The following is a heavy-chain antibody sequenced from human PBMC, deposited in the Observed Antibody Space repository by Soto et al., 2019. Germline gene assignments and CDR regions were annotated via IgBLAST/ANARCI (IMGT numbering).Heavy chain of an antibody. D-gene: IGHD2-15*01. CDR2: IIPIFGTA. Sequence: QVQLVQSGAEVKKPGSSVKVSCKASGGTFSSYAISWVRQAPGQGLEWMGGIIPIFGTANYAQKFQGRVTITADESTSTAYMELSSLRSDDTAVYYCARGRIVVVVAATSYGMDVWGQGTTVTVSS. CDR3: ARGRIVVVVAATSYGMDV. J-gene: IGHJ6*02. V-gene: IGHV1-69*01. CDR1: GGTFSSYA.